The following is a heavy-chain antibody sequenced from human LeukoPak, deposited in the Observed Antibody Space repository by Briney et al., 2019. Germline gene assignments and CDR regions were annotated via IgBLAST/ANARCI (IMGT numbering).Heavy chain of an antibody. CDR1: GFIFGGYA. J-gene: IGHJ4*02. D-gene: IGHD3-3*01. CDR2: ISYDGGKT. CDR3: ARGFNDFWSGSQLEY. Sequence: GGSPRLSCAASGFIFGGYAMHWVRQAPGKGLQWLAVISYDGGKTYYADSVEGQFTISRDNSKSTVYLEINSLRSEDTAIYYCARGFNDFWSGSQLEYWGQGTLVTVSS. V-gene: IGHV3-30-3*01.